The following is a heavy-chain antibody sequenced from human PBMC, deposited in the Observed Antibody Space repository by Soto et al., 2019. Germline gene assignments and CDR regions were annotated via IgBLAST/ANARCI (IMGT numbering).Heavy chain of an antibody. D-gene: IGHD2-15*01. J-gene: IGHJ4*02. CDR1: GYTFSNYY. V-gene: IGHV1-46*01. Sequence: ASVRVSCKASGYTFSNYYMHWVRQVPGQGLEWMGTINPSGGSTSYAQKFQGRINLTRKTSTGTVYMELRSLKSEDTAVYYCARGNFVVVVVTPGWYIDYWCQAPLVSLST. CDR2: INPSGGST. CDR3: ARGNFVVVVVTPGWYIDY.